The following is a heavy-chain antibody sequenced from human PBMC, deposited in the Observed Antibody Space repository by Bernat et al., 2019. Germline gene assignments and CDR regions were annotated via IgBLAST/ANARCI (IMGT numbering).Heavy chain of an antibody. CDR3: ANLGDYYGSGSSSPRFDY. D-gene: IGHD3-10*01. V-gene: IGHV3-74*01. CDR2: INSDGSST. CDR1: GFTFSSYW. Sequence: EVQLVESGGGLVQPGGSLRLSCAASGFTFSSYWMHWVRQAPGKGLVWVSRINSDGSSTSYADSVKGRFTISRDNAKNTLYLQMNSLRAEDTAVYYCANLGDYYGSGSSSPRFDYWGQGTLVTVSS. J-gene: IGHJ4*02.